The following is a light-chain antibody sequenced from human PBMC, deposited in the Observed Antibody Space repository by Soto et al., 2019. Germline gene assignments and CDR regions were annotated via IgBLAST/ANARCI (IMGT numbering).Light chain of an antibody. CDR2: DAS. CDR1: LSVSRN. Sequence: EIVMTQSPATLSVSPGERATLSCRASLSVSRNLAWYQQKPGQAPRLLIFDASTRATGIPARFSGSGSGTEFPLTITSLQSEDVAVYYCQQYNAWPRTFGQGTKVEIK. CDR3: QQYNAWPRT. J-gene: IGKJ1*01. V-gene: IGKV3-15*01.